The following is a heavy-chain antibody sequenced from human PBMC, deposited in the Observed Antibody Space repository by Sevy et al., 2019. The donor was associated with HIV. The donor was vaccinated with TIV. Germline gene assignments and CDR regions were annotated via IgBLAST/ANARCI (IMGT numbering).Heavy chain of an antibody. J-gene: IGHJ3*02. CDR2: ISAYNGNT. CDR3: VRDREQLVRGAFDI. CDR1: GYTFTSYG. D-gene: IGHD6-6*01. Sequence: ASVKVSCKASGYTFTSYGISWVRQAPGQGLEWMGWISAYNGNTNYAQKLQGRVTMTTDTSTSTAYMELRSLRSDDTAVYYCVRDREQLVRGAFDIWGQGTMVTVS. V-gene: IGHV1-18*01.